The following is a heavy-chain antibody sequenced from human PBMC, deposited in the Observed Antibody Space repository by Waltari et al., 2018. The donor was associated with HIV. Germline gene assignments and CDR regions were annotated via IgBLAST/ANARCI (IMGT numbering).Heavy chain of an antibody. CDR2: ISSSGTFT. D-gene: IGHD6-13*01. CDR3: ARDSRDNSWSLNFFDP. CDR1: GFTFNRYR. V-gene: IGHV3-21*01. J-gene: IGHJ5*02. Sequence: EVQLVVSGGGLVKSGGSLRLSCRASGFTFNRYRRHRVPQAPGKGLEWISTISSSGTFTHYADSVKGRFTISRDNANKSVYLQMNSLRAEDTAVYYCARDSRDNSWSLNFFDPWGQGTLVTVSS.